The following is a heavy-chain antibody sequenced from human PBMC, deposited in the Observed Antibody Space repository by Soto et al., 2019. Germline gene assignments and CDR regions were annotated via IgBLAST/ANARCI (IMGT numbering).Heavy chain of an antibody. CDR3: ARGKTYCTGGSCSGHFDS. D-gene: IGHD2-15*01. J-gene: IGHJ4*01. CDR1: GGSFSGYY. CDR2: INDSGST. V-gene: IGHV4-34*01. Sequence: SETLSLTCAVYGGSFSGYYWSWIRQPPGKGLEWIGEINDSGSTNYNPSLKSRVTMSVDTSKNQLSLNLNSVTAADTAVYYCARGKTYCTGGSCSGHFDSWGQGTLVTVSS.